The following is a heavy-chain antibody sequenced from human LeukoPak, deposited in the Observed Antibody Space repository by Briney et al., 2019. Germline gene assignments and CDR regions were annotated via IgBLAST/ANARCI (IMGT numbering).Heavy chain of an antibody. D-gene: IGHD5-12*01. CDR2: ISSTSSDI. CDR1: GLDFESYT. J-gene: IGHJ4*02. CDR3: AKGLFSAYDKYLDS. V-gene: IGHV3-21*04. Sequence: PGGSLRLSCAASGLDFESYTMTWVRQAPGKGLEWVSLISSTSSDINYADSVRDRFTISRDNAKNSLFLQMDSLRVEDTAIYYCAKGLFSAYDKYLDSWGQGTLVTVSS.